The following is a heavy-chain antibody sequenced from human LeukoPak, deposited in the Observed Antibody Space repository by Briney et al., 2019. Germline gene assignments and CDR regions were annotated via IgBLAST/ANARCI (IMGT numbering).Heavy chain of an antibody. CDR1: GFIFGTYT. CDR2: ISGNGADT. J-gene: IGHJ4*02. V-gene: IGHV3-64*01. D-gene: IGHD5-18*01. Sequence: GGSLRLSRAASGFIFGTYTLHWFRQAPGKGLEYVSAISGNGADTYYANSLRGRFRISRNNAKNTMFLQMDSLRIDDTAVYYCAREFPGYSFGSFDSWGQGTLVSVSS. CDR3: AREFPGYSFGSFDS.